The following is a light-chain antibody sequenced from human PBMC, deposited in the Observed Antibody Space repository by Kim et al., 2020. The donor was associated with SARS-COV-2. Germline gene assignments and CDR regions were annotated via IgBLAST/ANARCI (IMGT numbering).Light chain of an antibody. J-gene: IGKJ5*01. Sequence: SPGETATPSCRASQGVSSNLAWYQQKPGQAPRLLIYGASNRATGIPGRFSGSGSGTEFTLTISSLQSEDFAVYYCQQYNNWPPITFGQGTRLEIK. V-gene: IGKV3-15*01. CDR3: QQYNNWPPIT. CDR2: GAS. CDR1: QGVSSN.